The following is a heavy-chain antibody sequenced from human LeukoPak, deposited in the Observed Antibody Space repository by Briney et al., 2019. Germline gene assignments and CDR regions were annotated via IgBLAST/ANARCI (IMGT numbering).Heavy chain of an antibody. CDR2: ISGGGENT. J-gene: IGHJ2*01. CDR1: RFTFTSYA. Sequence: GGSLRLSCGASRFTFTSYAMSWIRQAPGKGLEWVSAISGGGENTYYGDSVKGRFTISRDNSKNTLYLQMNSLRAEDTATYYCAKPRAMTTGVGRYFDLWGRGTLVTVSS. CDR3: AKPRAMTTGVGRYFDL. D-gene: IGHD1-1*01. V-gene: IGHV3-23*01.